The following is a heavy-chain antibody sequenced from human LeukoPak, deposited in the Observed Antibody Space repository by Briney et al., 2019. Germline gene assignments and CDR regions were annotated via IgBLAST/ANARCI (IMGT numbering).Heavy chain of an antibody. Sequence: GGSLRLSCAASGFTFRSYWMSWVRQAPGKGLEWVAKVMQDGSAKYYVDSVRGRFTISRDNAKNSLYLQMNSLRAEDTAVYYCARDCSSTSCYPQFYYGLDVWGQGTTVTVSS. J-gene: IGHJ6*02. CDR2: VMQDGSAK. CDR3: ARDCSSTSCYPQFYYGLDV. V-gene: IGHV3-7*04. CDR1: GFTFRSYW. D-gene: IGHD2-2*01.